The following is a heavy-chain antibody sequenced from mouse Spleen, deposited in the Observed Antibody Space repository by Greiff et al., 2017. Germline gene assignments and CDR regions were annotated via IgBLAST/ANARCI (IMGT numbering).Heavy chain of an antibody. J-gene: IGHJ4*01. Sequence: EVHLVESGGGLVQPGGSMKLSCAASGFTFSDAWMDWVRQSPEKGLEWVAEIRNKANNHATYYAESVKGRFTISRDDSKSSVYLQMNSLRAEDTGIYYCTRSTMVTYYAMDYWGQGTSVTVSS. CDR1: GFTFSDAW. D-gene: IGHD2-2*01. CDR2: IRNKANNHAT. CDR3: TRSTMVTYYAMDY. V-gene: IGHV6-6*01.